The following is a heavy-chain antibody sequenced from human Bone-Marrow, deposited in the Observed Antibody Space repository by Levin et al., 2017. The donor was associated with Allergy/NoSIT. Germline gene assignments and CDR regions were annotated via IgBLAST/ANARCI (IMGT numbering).Heavy chain of an antibody. J-gene: IGHJ5*02. CDR1: GFTFDDYT. D-gene: IGHD5-24*01. Sequence: GGSLRLSCAASGFTFDDYTMHWVRQAPGKGLEWVSLISWDGGSTYYADSVKGRFTISRDNSKNSLYLQMNSLRTEDTALYYCAKEGRRDGYNYRWGWFDPWGQGTLVTVSS. CDR2: ISWDGGST. V-gene: IGHV3-43*01. CDR3: AKEGRRDGYNYRWGWFDP.